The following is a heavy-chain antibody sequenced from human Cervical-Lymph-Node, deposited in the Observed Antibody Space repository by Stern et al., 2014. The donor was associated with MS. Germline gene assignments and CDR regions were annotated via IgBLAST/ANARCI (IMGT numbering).Heavy chain of an antibody. CDR1: GFTFSTYA. J-gene: IGHJ4*02. CDR3: ARGGRGVGLEY. V-gene: IGHV3-30-3*01. Sequence: VQLVESGGGVVQPGRSLSLSCAASGFTFSTYAMHWVRQAPAQVLEWLAFVSYDGTQRNSTDSVKARFTISRDNSKNTLYLHMNSLRDEDTAVYFCARGGRGVGLEYWGQGALVTVSS. CDR2: VSYDGTQR. D-gene: IGHD3-10*01.